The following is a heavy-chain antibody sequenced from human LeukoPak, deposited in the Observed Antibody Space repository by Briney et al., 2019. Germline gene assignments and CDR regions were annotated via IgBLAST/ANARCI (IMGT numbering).Heavy chain of an antibody. CDR1: GGSISSSSYY. CDR3: ARDLAAAGTNAFDI. D-gene: IGHD6-13*01. Sequence: SETLSLTCTVSGGSISSSSYYWGWIRQPPGKGLEWIGSIYYSGSTNYNPSLKSRVTISVDKSKNQFSLKLSSVTAADTAVYYCARDLAAAGTNAFDIWGQGTMVTVSS. CDR2: IYYSGST. V-gene: IGHV4-39*07. J-gene: IGHJ3*02.